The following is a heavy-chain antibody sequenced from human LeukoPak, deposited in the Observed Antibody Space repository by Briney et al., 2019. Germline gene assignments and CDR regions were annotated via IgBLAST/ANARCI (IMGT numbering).Heavy chain of an antibody. J-gene: IGHJ5*02. CDR1: GGSISSSSYY. Sequence: PSETLSLTCTVSGGSISSSSYYWGWIRQPPGKGLEWIGSIYYSGSTYYNPSLKSRVTISVDTSKNQFSLQLSSVTAADTAVYYCARLPSLWFGELSWFDPWGQGTLVTVSS. CDR3: ARLPSLWFGELSWFDP. V-gene: IGHV4-39*01. CDR2: IYYSGST. D-gene: IGHD3-10*01.